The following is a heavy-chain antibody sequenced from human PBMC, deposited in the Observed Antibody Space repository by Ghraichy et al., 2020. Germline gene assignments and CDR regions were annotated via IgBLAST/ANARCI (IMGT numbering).Heavy chain of an antibody. CDR1: GFTFSSYS. J-gene: IGHJ4*02. Sequence: GSLRLSCAASGFTFSSYSMNWVRQAPGKGLEWVSSISSSSSYIYYADSVKGRFTISRDNAKNSLYLQMNSLRAEDTAVYYCARGSNTAMVGGHYWGQGTLVTVSS. V-gene: IGHV3-21*01. CDR3: ARGSNTAMVGGHY. CDR2: ISSSSSYI. D-gene: IGHD5-18*01.